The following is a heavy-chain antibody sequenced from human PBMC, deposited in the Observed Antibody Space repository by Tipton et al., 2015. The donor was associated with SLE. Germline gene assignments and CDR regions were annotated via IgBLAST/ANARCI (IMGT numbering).Heavy chain of an antibody. Sequence: TLSLTCTVSGGSISSYYWSWIRQPPGKGLEWIGYIYYTGSTKYNPSLKNRVTISVDTSKNQLSLKLRSVTAADTAVYYWARDLREIGWFGEYNWFDPWGQGTLVTVSS. CDR1: GGSISSYY. J-gene: IGHJ5*02. V-gene: IGHV4-59*12. CDR3: ARDLREIGWFGEYNWFDP. CDR2: IYYTGST. D-gene: IGHD3-10*01.